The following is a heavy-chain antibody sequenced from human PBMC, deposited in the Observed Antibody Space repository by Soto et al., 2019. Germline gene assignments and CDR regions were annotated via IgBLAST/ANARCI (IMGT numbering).Heavy chain of an antibody. CDR3: ARVPCSSTSCYEYYYYYMDV. J-gene: IGHJ6*03. CDR1: GFTFSSYA. CDR2: ISSNGGST. V-gene: IGHV3-64*01. D-gene: IGHD2-2*01. Sequence: GGSLRLSCAASGFTFSSYAMLWVRQAPGKGLEYVSAISSNGGSTYYANSVKGRFTISRDNSKNTLYLQMGSLRAEDMAVYYCARVPCSSTSCYEYYYYYMDVWGKGTTVTVSS.